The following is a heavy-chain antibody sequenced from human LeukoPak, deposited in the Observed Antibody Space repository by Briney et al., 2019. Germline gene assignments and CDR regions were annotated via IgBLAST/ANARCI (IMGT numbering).Heavy chain of an antibody. V-gene: IGHV1-2*02. Sequence: GASVKVSCKASGYTFTGYYMHWVRQAPGQGLEWMGWINPNSGGTNYAQKLQGRVTMTTDTSTSTAYMELRSLRSDDTAVYYCARVSYSGYVGFDYWGQGTLVTVSS. CDR2: INPNSGGT. CDR3: ARVSYSGYVGFDY. CDR1: GYTFTGYY. D-gene: IGHD5-12*01. J-gene: IGHJ4*02.